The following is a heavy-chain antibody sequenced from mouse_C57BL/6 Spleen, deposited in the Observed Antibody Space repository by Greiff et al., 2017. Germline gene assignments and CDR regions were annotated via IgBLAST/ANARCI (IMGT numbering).Heavy chain of an antibody. CDR2: INPGNSDT. D-gene: IGHD1-1*01. CDR3: TKALMSTVVSTDY. V-gene: IGHV1-5*01. J-gene: IGHJ2*01. Sequence: VQLQQSGTVLARPGASVKMSCKTSGYTFNSYWMHWVKQRPGQGLEWMGAINPGNSDTSYNQKFKGKAKLTADTSASTAYMELSSLTNEDSAVYYCTKALMSTVVSTDYWGQGTTLTVSS. CDR1: GYTFNSYW.